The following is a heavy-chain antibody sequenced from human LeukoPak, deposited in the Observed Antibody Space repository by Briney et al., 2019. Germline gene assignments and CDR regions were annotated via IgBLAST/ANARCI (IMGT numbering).Heavy chain of an antibody. V-gene: IGHV1-69*05. CDR2: IIPAFGTA. D-gene: IGHD3-22*01. J-gene: IGHJ6*03. CDR3: ASEGNYDSSGYSLYNYYYMDV. Sequence: GASVKVSCKGSGGTFSSYSISWVRQAPGQGLEWMGGIIPAFGTAHYAQKFQGRFTFTTDESTTTAYMELRSLRSEDTAVYYCASEGNYDSSGYSLYNYYYMDVWGKGTAVTVSS. CDR1: GGTFSSYS.